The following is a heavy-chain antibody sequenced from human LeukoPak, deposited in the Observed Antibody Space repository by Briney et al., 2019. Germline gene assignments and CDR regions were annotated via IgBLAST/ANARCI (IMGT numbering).Heavy chain of an antibody. D-gene: IGHD5-24*01. J-gene: IGHJ5*02. V-gene: IGHV3-64*01. CDR1: GFSLSSYA. CDR3: ARARDGYNYFWFDP. CDR2: ISSNGGST. Sequence: GGSLRLSCAASGFSLSSYAMHWVRQAPGKGLEYVSAISSNGGSTYYANSVKGRFTISRDNSKNTLYLQMGSLRAEDMAVYYCARARDGYNYFWFDPWGQGTLVTVSS.